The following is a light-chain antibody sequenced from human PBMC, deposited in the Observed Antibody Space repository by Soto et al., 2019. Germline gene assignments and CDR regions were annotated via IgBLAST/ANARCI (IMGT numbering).Light chain of an antibody. V-gene: IGKV1-39*01. CDR2: AAS. CDR3: QQSYSTPWT. CDR1: QSISTY. J-gene: IGKJ1*01. Sequence: DIQMTQSPSSLSASVGDRVTITCRASQSISTYLNWYQQKPGKAPKLLIYAASTLQSGVPSRFSGSGSGTDFPLTISSLEPEDFATYYWQQSYSTPWTFGQGTKVDLK.